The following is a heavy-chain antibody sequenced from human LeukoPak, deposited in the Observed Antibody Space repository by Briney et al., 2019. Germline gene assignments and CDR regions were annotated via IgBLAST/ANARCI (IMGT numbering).Heavy chain of an antibody. CDR3: ARDLRGVAVFSDYYGMDV. J-gene: IGHJ6*02. V-gene: IGHV1-18*01. Sequence: ASVKVSCKASGYTFTSYGISWVRQAPGQGLEWMGWISAYNGNTNYAQKLQGRVTMITDASTSTAYMELRSLRSDDTAVYYCARDLRGVAVFSDYYGMDVWGQGTTVTVSS. CDR2: ISAYNGNT. CDR1: GYTFTSYG.